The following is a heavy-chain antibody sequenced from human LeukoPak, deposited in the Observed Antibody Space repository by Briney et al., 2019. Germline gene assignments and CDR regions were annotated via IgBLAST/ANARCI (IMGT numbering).Heavy chain of an antibody. J-gene: IGHJ4*02. Sequence: GGSLRLSCAASGFTFSSYSMNWVRQAPGKGLEWVSSISSSSGYIYYADSVRGRFTISRDNAKNMLYLQMNSLRAEDTAVYYCARDRGYTQDYWGQGTLVTVSS. D-gene: IGHD5-12*01. CDR3: ARDRGYTQDY. CDR2: ISSSSGYI. V-gene: IGHV3-21*01. CDR1: GFTFSSYS.